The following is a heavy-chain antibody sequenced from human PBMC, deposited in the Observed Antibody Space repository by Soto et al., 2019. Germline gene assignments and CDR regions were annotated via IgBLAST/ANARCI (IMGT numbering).Heavy chain of an antibody. CDR1: GGSISSNNW. V-gene: IGHV4-4*02. CDR2: VYHRGDT. Sequence: QVQLQESGPRLVKPSGTLSLTCTVSGGSISSNNWWTWVRQPPGKGLEWIGEVYHRGDTNYKPSLESRVSISVAKSKNQISLMLNSLTAADTAVYYCARETYSNYGGWIDYWGQGALVTVSS. CDR3: ARETYSNYGGWIDY. D-gene: IGHD4-4*01. J-gene: IGHJ4*02.